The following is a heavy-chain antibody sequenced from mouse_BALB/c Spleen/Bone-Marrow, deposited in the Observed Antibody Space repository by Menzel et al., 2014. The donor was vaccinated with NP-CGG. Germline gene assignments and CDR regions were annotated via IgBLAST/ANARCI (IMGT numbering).Heavy chain of an antibody. J-gene: IGHJ3*01. D-gene: IGHD1-1*01. CDR1: GFNIKNTY. Sequence: EVQLQQSGAELVKPGASVKLSCTASGFNIKNTYIHWVKQRPEQGLEWIGRIDPANVNTKYDPKFQGKATITADTSSNTAYLQLSSLTPEDTAVYYCATYYYGSSLFAYWGQGTLVTVSA. CDR3: ATYYYGSSLFAY. V-gene: IGHV14-3*02. CDR2: IDPANVNT.